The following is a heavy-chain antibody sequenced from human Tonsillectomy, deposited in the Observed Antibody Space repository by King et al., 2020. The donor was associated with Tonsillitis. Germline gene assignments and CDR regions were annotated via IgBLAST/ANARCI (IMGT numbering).Heavy chain of an antibody. CDR1: GGSISSYY. CDR2: IYYSGSS. V-gene: IGHV4-59*08. Sequence: QLQESGPGLVKPSETLSLTCTVSGGSISSYYWSWLRPPPGKGLEWIGYIYYSGSSNYNPSLNSRVTISVDMSKYQFSLKLSSATAADTAVYYCARRAWYGSTGTYYFDYWGQGTLVTVSA. D-gene: IGHD6-13*01. J-gene: IGHJ4*02. CDR3: ARRAWYGSTGTYYFDY.